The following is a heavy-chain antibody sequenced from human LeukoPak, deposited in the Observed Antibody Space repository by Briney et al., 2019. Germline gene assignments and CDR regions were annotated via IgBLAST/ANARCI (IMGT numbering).Heavy chain of an antibody. Sequence: GGSLRLSCAASGFTFSSYWMNWVRQAPGKGLVWVSRIASDGSSTTYADSVKGRFSISRDNAKNTLYLQMNSLRAEDTAVYFCARGTNWSPLDFDYWGQGILVTVSS. CDR1: GFTFSSYW. CDR2: IASDGSST. D-gene: IGHD1-20*01. V-gene: IGHV3-74*01. J-gene: IGHJ4*02. CDR3: ARGTNWSPLDFDY.